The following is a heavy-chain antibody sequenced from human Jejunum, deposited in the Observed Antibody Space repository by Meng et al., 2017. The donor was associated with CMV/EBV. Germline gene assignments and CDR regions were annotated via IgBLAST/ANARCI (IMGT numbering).Heavy chain of an antibody. Sequence: LLEGSGPGLVKPSEALSLTCTMSGASISDSSYYWGWIRQPPGKGLEWIGSVYYSGSTYYNPSLESRVTISVDTSKNQFSLKLTSVTAADTATYYCARDPTPDGSDYWGRGTLVTVSS. V-gene: IGHV4-39*07. J-gene: IGHJ4*02. CDR1: GASISDSSYY. CDR2: VYYSGST. D-gene: IGHD3-10*01. CDR3: ARDPTPDGSDY.